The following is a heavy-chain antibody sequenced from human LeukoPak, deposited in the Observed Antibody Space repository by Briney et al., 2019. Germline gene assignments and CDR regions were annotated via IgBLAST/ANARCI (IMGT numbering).Heavy chain of an antibody. CDR2: ISYDGSNK. CDR1: GFTFSSYG. V-gene: IGHV3-30*19. CDR3: ARASFYFRNSHRGDDAFDI. D-gene: IGHD3-10*01. Sequence: SGGSLRLSCAASGFTFSSYGMHWVRQAPGKGLEWVAVISYDGSNKHYADSVKGRFTISRDNSKNTLYLQMNSLRAEDTAVYYCARASFYFRNSHRGDDAFDIWGQGTMVTVSS. J-gene: IGHJ3*02.